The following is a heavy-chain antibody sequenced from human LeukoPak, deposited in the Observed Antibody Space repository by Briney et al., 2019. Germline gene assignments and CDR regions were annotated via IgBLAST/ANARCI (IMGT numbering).Heavy chain of an antibody. J-gene: IGHJ6*02. CDR1: GFTFSSYA. D-gene: IGHD3-3*01. CDR2: ISYDGSNK. V-gene: IGHV3-30-3*01. CDR3: ARGPIRFLEWLLSLLDV. Sequence: PGRSLRLSCAASGFTFSSYAMHWVRQAPGKGLEWVAVISYDGSNKYYADSVKGRFTISRDNSKNTLYLQMNSLRAEDTAVYYCARGPIRFLEWLLSLLDVWGQGTTVTVSS.